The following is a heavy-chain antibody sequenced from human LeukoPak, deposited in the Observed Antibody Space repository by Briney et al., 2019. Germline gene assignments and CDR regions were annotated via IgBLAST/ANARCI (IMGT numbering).Heavy chain of an antibody. CDR2: IFNTGNT. CDR1: GGSINSLY. CDR3: ASRPADTTWYGVFDY. Sequence: SESLSLTCGVSGGSINSLYWSWIPQPPGKRLGWSGYIFNTGNTNYNPSLASRVTMSVDTSRAQFFLRLSPVTAAATAIYYCASRPADTTWYGVFDYWSQGTLVTVSS. J-gene: IGHJ4*02. D-gene: IGHD3-10*01. V-gene: IGHV4-59*11.